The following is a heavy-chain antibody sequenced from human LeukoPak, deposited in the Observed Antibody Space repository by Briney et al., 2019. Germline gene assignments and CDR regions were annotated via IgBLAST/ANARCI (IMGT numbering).Heavy chain of an antibody. CDR3: AKARWNYDGPGAPYYFDY. D-gene: IGHD1-7*01. Sequence: GGSLRLSCAASGFTFSSYAMSWVRQAPGKGLEWVSAISGSGGSTYYADSVKGRFTISRDNSKNTLYLQMNSLRAEDTAVYYCAKARWNYDGPGAPYYFDYWGQGTLVTVSS. J-gene: IGHJ4*02. CDR1: GFTFSSYA. CDR2: ISGSGGST. V-gene: IGHV3-23*01.